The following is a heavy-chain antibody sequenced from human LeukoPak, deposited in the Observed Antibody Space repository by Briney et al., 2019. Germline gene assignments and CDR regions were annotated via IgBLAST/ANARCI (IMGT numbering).Heavy chain of an antibody. CDR1: GGSISSDNW. CDR2: IHQSGSA. CDR3: ARRNYYDSTGYYNN. Sequence: SETLSLTCAVSGGSISSDNWWSWVRRPPGKGLEWVGEIHQSGSANYNPSLKSRVTITVDKSKSQFSLKLGSVTAADTAVYYCARRNYYDSTGYYNNWGRGTLVTVSS. D-gene: IGHD3-22*01. J-gene: IGHJ4*02. V-gene: IGHV4-4*02.